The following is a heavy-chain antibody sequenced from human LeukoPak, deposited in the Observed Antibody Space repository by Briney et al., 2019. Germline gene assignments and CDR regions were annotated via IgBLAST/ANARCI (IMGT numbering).Heavy chain of an antibody. CDR1: GGSISSSNW. CDR3: ARAYCSGGSCPLDY. CDR2: IYHSGST. V-gene: IGHV4-4*02. J-gene: IGHJ4*02. D-gene: IGHD2-15*01. Sequence: SETMSLTCAVSGGSISSSNWWSWVRQPPGKGLEWIGEIYHSGSTNYNPSLKSRVTISVDKSKNQFSLKLSSVTAADTAVYYCARAYCSGGSCPLDYWGQGTLVTVSS.